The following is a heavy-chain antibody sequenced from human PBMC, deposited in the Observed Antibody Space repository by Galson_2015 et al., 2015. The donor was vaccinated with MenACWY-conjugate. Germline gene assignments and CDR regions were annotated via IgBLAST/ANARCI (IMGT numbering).Heavy chain of an antibody. CDR1: GFTFTTY. J-gene: IGHJ4*02. Sequence: SGAEVKKPGESPRISCQGSGFTFTTYWSWVRQTPGKGLEWIGYIYYSGSTNYNPSLKSRATISVDTSRTQFSLKLKSVTAADTAVYYCARGIAMVRGVITPPFFDSWGQGTLVTVSS. D-gene: IGHD3-10*01. V-gene: IGHV4-59*01. CDR3: ARGIAMVRGVITPPFFDS. CDR2: IYYSGST.